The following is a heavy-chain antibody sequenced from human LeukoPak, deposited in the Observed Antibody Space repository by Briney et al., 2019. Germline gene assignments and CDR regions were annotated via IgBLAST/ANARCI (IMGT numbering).Heavy chain of an antibody. CDR1: GYSFTSNY. D-gene: IGHD1-26*01. V-gene: IGHV1-46*01. CDR3: ARRGLTGARARSNWFDP. Sequence: GASVKVSCKASGYSFTSNYIHWVRQAPGQGLEWMGMIYPRDGSTSYAQKFQGRVTMTRDTSTSTVYMELSSLRSEDTAVYYCARRGLTGARARSNWFDPWGQGTLVTVSS. J-gene: IGHJ5*02. CDR2: IYPRDGST.